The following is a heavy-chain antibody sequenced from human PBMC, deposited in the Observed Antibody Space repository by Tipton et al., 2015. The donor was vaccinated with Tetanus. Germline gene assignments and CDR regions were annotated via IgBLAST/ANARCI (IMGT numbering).Heavy chain of an antibody. J-gene: IGHJ4*02. CDR3: AKAWGAVVTLDY. CDR1: GFRFNSYA. V-gene: IGHV3-23*01. Sequence: SLRLSCAASGFRFNSYAMSWVRQAPGKGLEWVSGILAGGGSTYYADSVKGRFTMSRDNSRDTVSLQMNNLRADDTAVYYCAKAWGAVVTLDYWGQGTLVTVSS. D-gene: IGHD3-22*01. CDR2: ILAGGGST.